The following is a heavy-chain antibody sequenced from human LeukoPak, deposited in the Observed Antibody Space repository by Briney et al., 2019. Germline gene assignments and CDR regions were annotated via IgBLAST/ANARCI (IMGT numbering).Heavy chain of an antibody. D-gene: IGHD2-2*01. CDR3: ARVGGIVVVPAALGGWFDP. J-gene: IGHJ5*02. Sequence: SETLSLTCAVYGGSFSGYYWSWLRQPPGKGLEWLGEINHSGSTNYNPSLKSRVTISVDTSKNQFSLKLSPVTAADTAVYYCARVGGIVVVPAALGGWFDPWGQGTLVTVSS. CDR2: INHSGST. V-gene: IGHV4-34*01. CDR1: GGSFSGYY.